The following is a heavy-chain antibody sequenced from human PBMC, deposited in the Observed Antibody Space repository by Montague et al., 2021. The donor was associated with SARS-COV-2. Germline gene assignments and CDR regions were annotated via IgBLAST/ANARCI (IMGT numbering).Heavy chain of an antibody. J-gene: IGHJ4*02. CDR1: GFTFSSYA. Sequence: SLRLSCAASGFTFSSYAMHWVRQAPGKGLEWVAVISYDVSNKYXXXSXXGRFTISRDNSKNTLYLQMNSLRAEDTAVYYCARDLSGYSYGFDYWGQGTLVTVSS. CDR3: ARDLSGYSYGFDY. D-gene: IGHD5-18*01. V-gene: IGHV3-30-3*01. CDR2: ISYDVSNK.